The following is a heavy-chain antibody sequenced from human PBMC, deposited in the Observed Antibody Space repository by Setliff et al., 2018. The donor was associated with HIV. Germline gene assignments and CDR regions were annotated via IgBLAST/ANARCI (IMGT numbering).Heavy chain of an antibody. D-gene: IGHD6-19*01. CDR1: GFTFSSYS. J-gene: IGHJ4*02. V-gene: IGHV3-21*04. CDR3: ARDPPRSGWTLDY. CDR2: MSTSSSNFI. Sequence: LRLSCAASGFTFSSYSMNWVRQAPGKGLEWVSSMSTSSSNFIYYADSVKGRFAISRDNAKNSLYLQMNSLRAEDTAVYYCARDPPRSGWTLDYWGQGTPVTVS.